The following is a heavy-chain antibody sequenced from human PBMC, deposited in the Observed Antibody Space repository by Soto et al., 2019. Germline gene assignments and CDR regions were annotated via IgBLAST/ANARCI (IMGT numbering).Heavy chain of an antibody. D-gene: IGHD2-21*02. CDR2: IIPVLGVT. CDR3: ARRRYCGADCYSKYYYGMDV. Sequence: QVQLVQSGAEVKKPGSSVKVSCQASGSTFSSYTVSWVRQAPGQGLEWMGRIIPVLGVTNYAQKFKGRVTITADKSARTAYMELRSLRSGDTAVYYCARRRYCGADCYSKYYYGMDVWGQGTTVTVSS. V-gene: IGHV1-69*02. J-gene: IGHJ6*02. CDR1: GSTFSSYT.